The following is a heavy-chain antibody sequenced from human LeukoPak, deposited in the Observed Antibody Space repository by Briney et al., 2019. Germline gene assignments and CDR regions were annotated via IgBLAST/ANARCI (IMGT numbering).Heavy chain of an antibody. J-gene: IGHJ5*02. V-gene: IGHV5-51*01. CDR2: IYPGDSDT. CDR1: GYSFTSYW. Sequence: GESLKISCKCSGYSFTSYWIGWVRQMPAKGLEWMGIIYPGDSDTRYSPSFQGQVTISADQSISTAHLQWSSLKASHTAMYYCARHGHYGDYAVDPWGQGTLVTVSS. D-gene: IGHD4-17*01. CDR3: ARHGHYGDYAVDP.